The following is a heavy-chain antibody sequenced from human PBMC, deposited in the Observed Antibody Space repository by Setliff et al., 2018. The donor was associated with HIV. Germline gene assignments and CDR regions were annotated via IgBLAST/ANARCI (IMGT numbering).Heavy chain of an antibody. V-gene: IGHV3-21*01. D-gene: IGHD3-3*01. CDR1: GFTFSSYS. Sequence: GGSLRLSCAASGFTFSSYSMNWVRQAPGKGLEWVSPITSTSDYIYYADSVKGRFTISRDNSKNTVYPQVNSLRPEDTAVYYCASARIPTGGVSTSLDFWGQGTLVTVSS. J-gene: IGHJ4*02. CDR3: ASARIPTGGVSTSLDF. CDR2: ITSTSDYI.